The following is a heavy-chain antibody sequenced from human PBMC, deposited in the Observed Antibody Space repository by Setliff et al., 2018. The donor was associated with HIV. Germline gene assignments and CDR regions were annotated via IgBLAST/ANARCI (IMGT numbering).Heavy chain of an antibody. Sequence: SETLSLTCAVSGDSISGSYHWAWIRQPPGKGLEWIANIYPSGNIYPNGGTNYNPSLKGRVTISLDTSKHQLSLKLSSVTAADAAVYYCASRVYYYDSSGYLREEGFDPWGQGTLVTVSS. CDR2: IYPSGNIYPNGGT. CDR3: ASRVYYYDSSGYLREEGFDP. V-gene: IGHV4-39*01. D-gene: IGHD3-22*01. CDR1: GDSISGSYH. J-gene: IGHJ5*02.